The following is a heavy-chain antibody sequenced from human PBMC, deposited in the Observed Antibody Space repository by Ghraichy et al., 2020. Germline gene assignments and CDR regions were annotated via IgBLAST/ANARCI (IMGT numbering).Heavy chain of an antibody. D-gene: IGHD3-10*01. J-gene: IGHJ4*02. CDR3: ARDLRYGSGSYTPFEY. CDR1: GDSISSYY. Sequence: SETLSLTCTVSGDSISSYYWNWIRQPAGKGLEWIGRIYTSGTTNYNPSLKSRVTMSVDTSKNQFSLKLSSVTAADTAVYYCARDLRYGSGSYTPFEYWGQGTLVTVSS. CDR2: IYTSGTT. V-gene: IGHV4-4*07.